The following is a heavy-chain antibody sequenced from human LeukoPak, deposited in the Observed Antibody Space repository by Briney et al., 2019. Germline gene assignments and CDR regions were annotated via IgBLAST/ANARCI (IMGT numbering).Heavy chain of an antibody. Sequence: PSKTLSLTCTVSGGSISSYYWSWIRQPPGKGLEWIGYIYYSGSTNYNPSLKSRVTISVDTSKNQFSLKLSSVTAADTAVYYCARDAAAGTGYFDYWGQGTLVTVSS. J-gene: IGHJ4*02. D-gene: IGHD6-13*01. CDR3: ARDAAAGTGYFDY. CDR1: GGSISSYY. V-gene: IGHV4-59*01. CDR2: IYYSGST.